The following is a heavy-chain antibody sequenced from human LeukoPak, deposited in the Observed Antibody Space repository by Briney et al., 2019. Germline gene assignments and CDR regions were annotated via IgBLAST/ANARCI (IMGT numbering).Heavy chain of an antibody. CDR2: IYYSGST. CDR1: GGSISSYY. V-gene: IGHV4-59*12. Sequence: PSETLSLTCTVSGGSISSYYWSWIRQPPGKGLEWIGYIYYSGSTNYNPSLKSRVTISVDKSKNQFSLKLSSVTAADTAVYYCASPNCSGGSCYFDYWGQGTLVTVSS. D-gene: IGHD2-15*01. CDR3: ASPNCSGGSCYFDY. J-gene: IGHJ4*02.